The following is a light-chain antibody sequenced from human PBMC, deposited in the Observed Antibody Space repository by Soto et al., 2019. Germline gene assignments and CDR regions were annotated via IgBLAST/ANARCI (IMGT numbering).Light chain of an antibody. CDR1: QSVSSCY. CDR3: QQYGSSPGT. Sequence: EIVLTQSPGTLSLSPGERATLSCRASQSVSSCYLAWYQQKPGQAPRLLIYGGSSRATGIPDRFSGSGSGTDFTLTSSRLEPEDFAVYYCQQYGSSPGTFGQGTKVEIK. J-gene: IGKJ1*01. CDR2: GGS. V-gene: IGKV3-20*01.